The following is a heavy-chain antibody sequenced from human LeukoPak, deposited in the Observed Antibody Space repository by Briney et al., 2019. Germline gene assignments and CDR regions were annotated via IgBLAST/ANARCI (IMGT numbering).Heavy chain of an antibody. Sequence: PGGSLRLSCAASGFTFSSYGMHWVRQAPGKGLEWVAVISYDGSNKYYADSVKGRFTISRDNSKNTLYLQMNSLRAEDTAVYYCARDKDSHRYSYGWFFDYWGQGTLVTVSS. D-gene: IGHD5-18*01. J-gene: IGHJ4*02. CDR2: ISYDGSNK. V-gene: IGHV3-30*19. CDR1: GFTFSSYG. CDR3: ARDKDSHRYSYGWFFDY.